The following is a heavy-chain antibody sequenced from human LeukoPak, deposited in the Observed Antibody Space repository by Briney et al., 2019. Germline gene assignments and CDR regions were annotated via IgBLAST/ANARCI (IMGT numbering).Heavy chain of an antibody. CDR1: GFTFSSYG. D-gene: IGHD3-22*01. J-gene: IGHJ4*02. Sequence: GGSLRLSCAASGFTFSSYGMHWVRQAPGKGLGWVAVISYGGSNNYYADSAKGRFTISRDNSKNTLYLQMNSLRAEDTAVYYCAKAHNYYDSSGYYLDYWGQGTLVTVSS. CDR2: ISYGGSNN. V-gene: IGHV3-30*18. CDR3: AKAHNYYDSSGYYLDY.